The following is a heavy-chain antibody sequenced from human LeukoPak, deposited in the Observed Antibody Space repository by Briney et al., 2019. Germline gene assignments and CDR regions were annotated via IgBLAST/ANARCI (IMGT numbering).Heavy chain of an antibody. CDR2: IKKDGSEK. J-gene: IGHJ4*02. CDR1: GFKFSDFW. Sequence: PGGSLRLSCAASGFKFSDFWMTWVRQAPGKGLEWVANIKKDGSEKYYEDSVKGRFTISRDNAKNSVYLQMNSLRAEDTAVYYCARDVRGGYFDYWGQGTLVTVSS. D-gene: IGHD2-15*01. V-gene: IGHV3-7*01. CDR3: ARDVRGGYFDY.